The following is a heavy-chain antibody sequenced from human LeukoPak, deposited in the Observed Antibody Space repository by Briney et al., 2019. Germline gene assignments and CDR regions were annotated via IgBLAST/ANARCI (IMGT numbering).Heavy chain of an antibody. J-gene: IGHJ4*02. CDR1: GYTFTGYY. CDR3: AREWEVVPGDY. Sequence: ASVKVSFKASGYTFTGYYMHWVRQAPGQGLEWMGWINPNSGGTNCAQKFQGRVTMTRDTSISTAYMELSRLRSDDTAVYYCAREWEVVPGDYWGQGTLVTVSS. CDR2: INPNSGGT. D-gene: IGHD1-26*01. V-gene: IGHV1-2*02.